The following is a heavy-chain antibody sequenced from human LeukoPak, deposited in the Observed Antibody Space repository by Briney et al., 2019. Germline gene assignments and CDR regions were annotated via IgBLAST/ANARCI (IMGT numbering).Heavy chain of an antibody. D-gene: IGHD3-9*01. CDR1: GYTFTNYG. Sequence: GASVKVSCKASGYTFTNYGISWVRQAPGQGLEWMGWISAYNGNTNYAQKLQGRVTMTTDTSTSTAYMELRSLRSDDTAVYYCARGNYDILTGPQRTDAFDIWGQGTKVTVSS. CDR3: ARGNYDILTGPQRTDAFDI. J-gene: IGHJ3*02. CDR2: ISAYNGNT. V-gene: IGHV1-18*01.